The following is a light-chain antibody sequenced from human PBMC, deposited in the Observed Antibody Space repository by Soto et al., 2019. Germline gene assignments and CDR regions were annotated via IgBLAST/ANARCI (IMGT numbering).Light chain of an antibody. Sequence: EIVLTQSPGTLSLPPGERATLSCRASQSVSSSYLGWYQQKPGQAPRLLIYGASSRATGIPDRFNGSGSGTDFTLTISRLEPEDFAVYYCQQYGSSPKTFGQGTKVDIK. V-gene: IGKV3-20*01. CDR1: QSVSSSY. J-gene: IGKJ1*01. CDR2: GAS. CDR3: QQYGSSPKT.